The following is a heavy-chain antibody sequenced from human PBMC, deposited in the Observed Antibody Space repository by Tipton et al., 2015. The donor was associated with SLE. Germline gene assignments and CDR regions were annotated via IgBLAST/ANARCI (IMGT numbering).Heavy chain of an antibody. CDR1: GGSFRGYY. J-gene: IGHJ3*02. Sequence: AGLVKPSETLSLTCAVYGGSFRGYYWSWIRQPPGKGLEWIGEINHCGSTNYNPSLKSRVTISVDTSKNQISLKLNSVTAADTAVYYCATLAVAGTSFFGAFDIWGQGTMVTVSS. CDR3: ATLAVAGTSFFGAFDI. V-gene: IGHV4-34*01. CDR2: INHCGST. D-gene: IGHD6-19*01.